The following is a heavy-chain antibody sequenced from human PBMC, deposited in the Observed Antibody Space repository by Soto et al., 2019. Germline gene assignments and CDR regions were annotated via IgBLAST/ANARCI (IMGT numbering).Heavy chain of an antibody. V-gene: IGHV4-4*02. CDR1: SGSISSSNL. CDR2: IHHRWGT. D-gene: IGHD2-15*01. J-gene: IGHJ6*03. CDR3: TRINVPDFRGWSPRYYYYYSMTV. Sequence: QVQLQESGPGLVEPSGTLSLTCAVSSGSISSSNLWSWVRQPPWKGLEWIGEIHHRWGTNYNPSLKSRVTQSADKSRSPLSLQTRFVTAADTAVYYCTRINVPDFRGWSPRYYYYYSMTVRGKGPMVSVSS.